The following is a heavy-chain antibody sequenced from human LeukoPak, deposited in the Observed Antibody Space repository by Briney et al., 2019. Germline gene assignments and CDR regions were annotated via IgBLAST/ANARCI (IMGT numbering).Heavy chain of an antibody. CDR2: ITSGSSYI. J-gene: IGHJ4*02. CDR3: AKAVVIVPTATPFDY. Sequence: GGSLRLSCAASGFTFSSYNMNWVRQAPGKGLEWVSSITSGSSYIYYADSVKGRFTISRDNAKNSLYMQMNSLRAEDTAVYYWAKAVVIVPTATPFDYWGQGTLVTVSS. D-gene: IGHD2-2*01. CDR1: GFTFSSYN. V-gene: IGHV3-21*04.